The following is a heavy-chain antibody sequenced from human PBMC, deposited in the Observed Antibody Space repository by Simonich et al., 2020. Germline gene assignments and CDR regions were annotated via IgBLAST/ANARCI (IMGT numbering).Heavy chain of an antibody. CDR1: GFTFSSYW. J-gene: IGHJ6*03. CDR3: ARDGLGTAYYYYMDV. Sequence: EVQLVESGGGLVQPGGSLRLSCAASGFTFSSYWMSWVGQAPGKGLDWVANIKQDGSEKYYVDSVKGRFTIARDNAKNSLYLQMNSLRAEDTAVYYCARDGLGTAYYYYMDVWGKGTTVTVSS. V-gene: IGHV3-7*01. D-gene: IGHD7-27*01. CDR2: IKQDGSEK.